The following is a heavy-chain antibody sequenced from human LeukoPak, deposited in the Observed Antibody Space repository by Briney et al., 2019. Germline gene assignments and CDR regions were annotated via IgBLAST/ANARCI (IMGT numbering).Heavy chain of an antibody. D-gene: IGHD1-26*01. V-gene: IGHV4-30-4*01. J-gene: IGHJ5*02. CDR3: ARRHYSGYNWFDP. CDR2: IYHSGIT. Sequence: SETLSLTCTVSGGSISRSDYYWTWIRQPPGKGLEYLGYIYHSGITYYNPSLKSRVTISVDTSKNQFSLKLSSVTAADTAVYYCARRHYSGYNWFDPWGQGTLVTVSS. CDR1: GGSISRSDYY.